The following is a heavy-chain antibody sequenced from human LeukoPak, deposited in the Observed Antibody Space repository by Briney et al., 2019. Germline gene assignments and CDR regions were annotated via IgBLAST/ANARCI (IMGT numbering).Heavy chain of an antibody. V-gene: IGHV4-59*08. D-gene: IGHD3-10*01. Sequence: SETLSLTCTVSAGSISNYYWSWIRQPPGKGLEWIGYIYYSGSTNYNPSLKSRVTISIDTSKNQFSLKLSSVTAADTAVYYCARQARITMVRGVISPRRYYFDYWGQGTLVTVSS. CDR3: ARQARITMVRGVISPRRYYFDY. J-gene: IGHJ4*02. CDR1: AGSISNYY. CDR2: IYYSGST.